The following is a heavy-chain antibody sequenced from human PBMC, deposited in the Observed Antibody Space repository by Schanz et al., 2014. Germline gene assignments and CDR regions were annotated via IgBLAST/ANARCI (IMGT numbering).Heavy chain of an antibody. CDR1: GFTVSNSY. J-gene: IGHJ3*02. V-gene: IGHV3-53*04. Sequence: DVQLVDSGGGLVQPGGSLRLSCAASGFTVSNSYIHWVRQASGKGLEWVSAISGSGGSTVYADSVKGRFTISRDNFKNTLFLQMNSLRSEDTAVYYCARGIITMVRGGDVGAFDIWGQGTMVTVSS. CDR3: ARGIITMVRGGDVGAFDI. D-gene: IGHD3-10*01. CDR2: SGSGGST.